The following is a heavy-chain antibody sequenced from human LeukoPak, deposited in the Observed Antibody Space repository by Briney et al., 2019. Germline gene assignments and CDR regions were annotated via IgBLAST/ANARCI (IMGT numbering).Heavy chain of an antibody. CDR3: ARDLKTIAAASTVWYFDL. CDR2: VYSSGST. D-gene: IGHD6-25*01. CDR1: GASISSYH. V-gene: IGHV4-4*07. J-gene: IGHJ2*01. Sequence: SETLSLTCTVSGASISSYHWSWIRQPAGKGLEWIGRVYSSGSTNYIPSLKSRVTISLDTSKNQFSLKLRSVTAADTAIYYCARDLKTIAAASTVWYFDLWGRGTLVTVSS.